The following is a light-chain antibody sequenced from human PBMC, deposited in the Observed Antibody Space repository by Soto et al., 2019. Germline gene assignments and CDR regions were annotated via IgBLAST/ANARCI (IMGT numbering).Light chain of an antibody. J-gene: IGKJ1*01. CDR2: GAS. V-gene: IGKV3-15*01. CDR3: QQYNDWPRT. CDR1: QSVANN. Sequence: EIVMTQSPVTLSLSPGDRATLSCRASQSVANNLAWFQQRPGQAPRLLVYGASTTATGIPARFSGSGSGTEFPLTISSLHSEDFAVYCCQQYNDWPRTFGQGTKVEIK.